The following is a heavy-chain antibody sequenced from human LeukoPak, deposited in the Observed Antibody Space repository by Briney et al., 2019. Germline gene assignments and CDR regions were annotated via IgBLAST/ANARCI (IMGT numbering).Heavy chain of an antibody. J-gene: IGHJ5*02. Sequence: SETLSLTCIVSGYSISSDYCWGWIRQAPGKGLEWISSISHRGSPYYNPSLQSRVTMSADTPNNHFSLRLSSVTAADTAVYYCARDGGFYYTASPNSWFDPWGQGILVTVSS. D-gene: IGHD2-15*01. CDR2: ISHRGSP. V-gene: IGHV4-38-2*02. CDR3: ARDGGFYYTASPNSWFDP. CDR1: GYSISSDYC.